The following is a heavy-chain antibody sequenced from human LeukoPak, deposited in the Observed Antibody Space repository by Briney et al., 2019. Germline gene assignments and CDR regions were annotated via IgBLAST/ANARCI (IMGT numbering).Heavy chain of an antibody. Sequence: SVKVSCKASGGTFSSYAISWVRQAPGQGLEWMGGIIPIFGTANYAQKFQGRVTITADESTSTAYMELSSLRSDDTAVYYCARTNLDCKSGVCYDYWGQGTPVTVSS. D-gene: IGHD2-8*01. CDR1: GGTFSSYA. CDR3: ARTNLDCKSGVCYDY. CDR2: IIPIFGTA. V-gene: IGHV1-69*13. J-gene: IGHJ4*02.